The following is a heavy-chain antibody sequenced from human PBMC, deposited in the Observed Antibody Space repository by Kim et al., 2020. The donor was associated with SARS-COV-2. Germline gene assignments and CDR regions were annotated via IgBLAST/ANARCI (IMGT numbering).Heavy chain of an antibody. CDR2: IYYSGST. V-gene: IGHV4-39*01. CDR1: GGSISSSSYY. D-gene: IGHD3-3*01. CDR3: ARQYAFWSGYYIVYYYYYGMDV. Sequence: SETLSLTCTVSGGSISSSSYYWGWIRQPPGKGLEWIGSIYYSGSTYYNPSLKSRVTISVDTSKNQFSLKLSSVTAADTAVYYCARQYAFWSGYYIVYYYYYGMDVWGQGTTVTVSS. J-gene: IGHJ6*02.